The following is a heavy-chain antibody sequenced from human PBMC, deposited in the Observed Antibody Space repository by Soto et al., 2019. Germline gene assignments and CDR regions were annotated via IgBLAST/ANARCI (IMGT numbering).Heavy chain of an antibody. CDR1: GYSLTSDY. CDR3: ARSYVTSRPIDF. V-gene: IGHV1-46*01. Sequence: QVQLVQSGAEVRKPGASVKLSCKASGYSLTSDYMHWVRQAPGQGLEWMGITNPGDGSTNYAQKFRGRVTMTSDTSTSTVYMEMSGLRSEDTAIYYCARSYVTSRPIDFWGQGTLVTVSS. CDR2: TNPGDGST. D-gene: IGHD3-10*02. J-gene: IGHJ4*02.